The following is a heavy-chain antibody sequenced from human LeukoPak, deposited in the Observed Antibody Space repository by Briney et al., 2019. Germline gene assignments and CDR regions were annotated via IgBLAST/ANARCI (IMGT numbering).Heavy chain of an antibody. CDR1: GGSISSYY. V-gene: IGHV4-59*01. J-gene: IGHJ4*02. CDR2: IYHSGSP. D-gene: IGHD3-10*01. Sequence: SETLSPTCTVSGGSISSYYWSWIRQPPGKGLEWIGYIYHSGSPKYNPSLKSRVTISVDTSKNQFSLKLNSVTAADTAVYYCARAEIELLWFGESKPKWFDYWGQGTLVTVSS. CDR3: ARAEIELLWFGESKPKWFDY.